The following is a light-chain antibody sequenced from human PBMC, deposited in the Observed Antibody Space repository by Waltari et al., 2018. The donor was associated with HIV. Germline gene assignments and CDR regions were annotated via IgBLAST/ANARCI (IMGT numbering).Light chain of an antibody. CDR2: RNN. V-gene: IGLV1-47*01. CDR3: AAWDGSHVV. Sequence: QSVLTQPPSASGTPGQRVTISCSGSRSNIGSDYVYWYQQLPGTAPKLLIYRNNQRPSGVPDRFSGSKSGTSASLAISGLRSEDEADYYCAAWDGSHVVFGGGTKLTVL. CDR1: RSNIGSDY. J-gene: IGLJ2*01.